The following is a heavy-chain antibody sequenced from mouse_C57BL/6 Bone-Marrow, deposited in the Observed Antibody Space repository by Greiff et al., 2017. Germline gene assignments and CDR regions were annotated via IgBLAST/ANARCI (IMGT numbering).Heavy chain of an antibody. D-gene: IGHD2-3*01. CDR1: GYTFTSYW. J-gene: IGHJ3*01. V-gene: IGHV1-55*01. CDR3: ARDGYYAWFAY. CDR2: IYPGSGST. Sequence: VQLQQPGAELVKPGASVKMSCKASGYTFTSYWITWVKQRPGQGLEWIGDIYPGSGSTNYNEKFKSKATLTVDTSSSTAYKQLRSLTAEDSAVYYCARDGYYAWFAYWGQGPLVTVSA.